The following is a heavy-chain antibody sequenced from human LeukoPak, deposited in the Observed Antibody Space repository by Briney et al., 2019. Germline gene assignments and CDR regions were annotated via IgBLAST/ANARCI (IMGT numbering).Heavy chain of an antibody. J-gene: IGHJ2*01. CDR1: GYTFTGYY. Sequence: GASVKVSCKASGYTFTGYYIHWGRQAPGQGLEWMGWINPNGGGTDYAQKFQGRVTMTRDTSISTAYMELSRLRSDDTAVYYCAIQPWGSGNNWYFDLWGRGTLVTVSS. D-gene: IGHD7-27*01. CDR3: AIQPWGSGNNWYFDL. CDR2: INPNGGGT. V-gene: IGHV1-2*02.